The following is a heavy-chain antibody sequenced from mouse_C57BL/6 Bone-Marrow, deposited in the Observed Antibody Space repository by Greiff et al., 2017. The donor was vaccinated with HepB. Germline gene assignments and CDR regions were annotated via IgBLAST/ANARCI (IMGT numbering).Heavy chain of an antibody. Sequence: VQLQQPGAELVKPGASVKLSCKASGYTFTSYWMHWVKQRPGRGLEWIGRIDPNSGGTKYNEKFKSKATLTVDKPSSTAYMQLSSLTSEDSAVYYCALYDYDQAPFAYWGQGTLVTVSA. CDR1: GYTFTSYW. CDR3: ALYDYDQAPFAY. V-gene: IGHV1-72*01. CDR2: IDPNSGGT. D-gene: IGHD2-4*01. J-gene: IGHJ3*01.